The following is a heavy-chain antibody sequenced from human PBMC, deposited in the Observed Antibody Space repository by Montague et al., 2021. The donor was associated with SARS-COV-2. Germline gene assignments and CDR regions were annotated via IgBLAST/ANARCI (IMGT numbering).Heavy chain of an antibody. V-gene: IGHV3-20*01. CDR3: SRGGGMIRGVVDF. D-gene: IGHD3-10*01. J-gene: IGHJ4*02. Sequence: SLRLSCAASGFTFSSYGMSWVRQAPGKGLEWVSGISRSGDSTAYGDSVKGRFTISRDNAKNSLYLQMNSLRVEDTAFYHCSRGGGMIRGVVDFWGQGILVSVSS. CDR2: ISRSGDST. CDR1: GFTFSSYG.